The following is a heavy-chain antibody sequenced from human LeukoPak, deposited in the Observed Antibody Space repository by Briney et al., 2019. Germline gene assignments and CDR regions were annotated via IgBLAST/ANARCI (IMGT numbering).Heavy chain of an antibody. CDR3: ARDVGGYSSSWYPPTGFDL. CDR2: ISYDGSKK. V-gene: IGHV3-30-3*01. J-gene: IGHJ5*02. CDR1: GFTFSRYA. Sequence: GSLRLSCAASGFTFSRYAMHWVRQAPGKGPEGVAVISYDGSKKYYADSVKGRFTISRDNTKNTLYLQMNSLRAEDTAVYYCARDVGGYSSSWYPPTGFDLWGQGTLVTVSS. D-gene: IGHD6-13*01.